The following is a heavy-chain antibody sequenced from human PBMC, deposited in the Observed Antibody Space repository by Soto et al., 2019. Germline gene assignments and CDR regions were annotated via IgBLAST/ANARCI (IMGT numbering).Heavy chain of an antibody. J-gene: IGHJ4*02. Sequence: SETLSLTCSVSGGSISSSSYSWGWIRQPPGKGLEWIGTIYYSGSTHYNPSLEGRVAISADTPNNQLSLRLSSVTAADTAVYYCGRHEGGAAADRPLDDWGQGTLVTVSS. V-gene: IGHV4-39*01. CDR1: GGSISSSSYS. CDR3: GRHEGGAAADRPLDD. CDR2: IYYSGST. D-gene: IGHD6-13*01.